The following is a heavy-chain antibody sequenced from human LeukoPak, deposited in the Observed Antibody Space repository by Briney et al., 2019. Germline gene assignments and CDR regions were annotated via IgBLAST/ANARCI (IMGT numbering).Heavy chain of an antibody. CDR1: GGSFSGYY. J-gene: IGHJ6*02. Sequence: SETLSLTCAVYGGSFSGYYWSWIRQPPGKGLEWIGEINHSGSTNYNPSLKSRVTISVDTSKNQFSLKLSSVTAADTAVYYCASSSVYGMDVWGQGTTVTVSS. CDR2: INHSGST. CDR3: ASSSVYGMDV. D-gene: IGHD3-22*01. V-gene: IGHV4-34*01.